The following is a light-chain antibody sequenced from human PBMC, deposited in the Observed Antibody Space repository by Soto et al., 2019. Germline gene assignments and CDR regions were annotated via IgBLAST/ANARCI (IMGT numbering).Light chain of an antibody. CDR1: SSDVGGYNY. CDR2: EVS. CDR3: SSYTSSSALV. Sequence: QSALTQPASVSGSPGQSITISCTGTSSDVGGYNYVSWYQHHPGKAPKLMIYEVSNRPSGVSHRFPGSKSGNTASLTISGLQAEDEAGYFCSSYTSSSALVFGTGTKVTVL. J-gene: IGLJ1*01. V-gene: IGLV2-14*01.